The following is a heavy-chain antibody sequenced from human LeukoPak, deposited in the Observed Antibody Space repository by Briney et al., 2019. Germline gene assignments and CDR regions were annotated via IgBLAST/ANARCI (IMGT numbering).Heavy chain of an antibody. CDR1: GFTFSSYW. D-gene: IGHD6-13*01. CDR2: MKQDGSEK. Sequence: GGSLRLSCAASGFTFSSYWMSWVRQAPGKGLEWVANMKQDGSEKYYVDSVKGRFTISRDNAENSLYLQMNSLRAEDTAVYYCARDGIAAAANDYWGQGTLVTASS. V-gene: IGHV3-7*01. J-gene: IGHJ4*02. CDR3: ARDGIAAAANDY.